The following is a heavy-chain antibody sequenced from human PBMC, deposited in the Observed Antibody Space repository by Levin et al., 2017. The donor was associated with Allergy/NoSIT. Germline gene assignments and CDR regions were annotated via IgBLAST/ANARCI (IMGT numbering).Heavy chain of an antibody. Sequence: GGSLRLSCAASGFTFSSYEMNWVRQAPGKGLEWVSYISSIGSTIYYADSVKGRFTISRDNAKNSLYLQMNSLIAEEKDVYYCARQLGNFWSGYNYFDYWGQGTLVTVSS. V-gene: IGHV3-48*03. CDR1: GFTFSSYE. J-gene: IGHJ4*02. CDR2: ISSIGSTI. D-gene: IGHD3-3*01. CDR3: ARQLGNFWSGYNYFDY.